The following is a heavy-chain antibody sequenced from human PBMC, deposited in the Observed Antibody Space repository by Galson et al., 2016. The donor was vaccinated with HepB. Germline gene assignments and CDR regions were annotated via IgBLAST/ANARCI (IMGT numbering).Heavy chain of an antibody. CDR2: INRDESST. V-gene: IGHV3-74*01. J-gene: IGHJ6*02. CDR1: GFTFSSYY. Sequence: SLRLSCAASGFTFSSYYMHWVRQAPGKGLVWVSRINRDESSTSYADYVKGRFTISRDNAKNTLYLQMNSLRAEDMAVYYCARDPSYYSGMDVWGQGTTVTVSS. CDR3: ARDPSYYSGMDV.